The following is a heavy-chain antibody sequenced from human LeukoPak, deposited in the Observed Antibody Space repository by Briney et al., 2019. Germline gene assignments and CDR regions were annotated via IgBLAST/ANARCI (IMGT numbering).Heavy chain of an antibody. CDR2: ISGSGGST. CDR3: AKASYYYDSSGYFDY. Sequence: GGSLRLSCAASGFTFSSYAMSRVRQAPGRGLEWVSAISGSGGSTYYADSVKGRFTISRDNSKNTLYLQMNSLRAEDTAVYYCAKASYYYDSSGYFDYWGQGTLVTVSS. D-gene: IGHD3-22*01. J-gene: IGHJ4*02. V-gene: IGHV3-23*01. CDR1: GFTFSSYA.